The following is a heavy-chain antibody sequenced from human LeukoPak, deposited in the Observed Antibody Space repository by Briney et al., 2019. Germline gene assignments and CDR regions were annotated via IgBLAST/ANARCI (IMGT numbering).Heavy chain of an antibody. CDR2: ITSGSGYI. D-gene: IGHD5-12*01. J-gene: IGHJ4*02. CDR1: GFTFSSYS. CDR3: ARELSGHQQLDY. V-gene: IGHV3-21*01. Sequence: GGSLRLSCAASGFTFSSYSMNWVRQAPGKGLEWVSSITSGSGYIFYADSVKGRFTISRDNAKNSLYLQMNSLRAEDTAVYYCARELSGHQQLDYWGQGTLVTVSS.